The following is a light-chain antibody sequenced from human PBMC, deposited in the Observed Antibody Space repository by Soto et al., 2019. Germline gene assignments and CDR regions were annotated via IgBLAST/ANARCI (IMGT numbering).Light chain of an antibody. CDR2: AAS. CDR3: QQYNHYPPT. CDR1: QGIYAY. V-gene: IGKV1-16*02. J-gene: IGKJ2*01. Sequence: QMTQSPSSLSASIGDTVTITCRASQGIYAYLAWFQQKPGEAPKSLIYAASHLQSGVPSKFSGSGSGTDFILTISSLQPEDFATYYCQQYNHYPPTFGQGTKLEIK.